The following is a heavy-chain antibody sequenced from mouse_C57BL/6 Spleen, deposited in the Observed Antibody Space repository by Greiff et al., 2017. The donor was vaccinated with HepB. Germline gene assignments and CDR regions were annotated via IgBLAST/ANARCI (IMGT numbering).Heavy chain of an antibody. J-gene: IGHJ2*01. CDR3: ARKFADITTVVAPFDY. CDR2: IYPRSGNT. D-gene: IGHD1-1*01. Sequence: QVQLKESGAELARPGASVKLSCKASGYTFTSYGISWVKQRTGQGLEWIGEIYPRSGNTYYNEKFKGKATLTADKSSSTAYMELRSLTSEDSAVYFCARKFADITTVVAPFDYWGQGTTLTVSS. V-gene: IGHV1-81*01. CDR1: GYTFTSYG.